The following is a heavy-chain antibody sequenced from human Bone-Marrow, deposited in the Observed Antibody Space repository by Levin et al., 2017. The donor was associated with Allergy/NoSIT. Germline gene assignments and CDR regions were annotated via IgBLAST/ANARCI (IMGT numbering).Heavy chain of an antibody. CDR2: INAGNGNT. CDR3: ARGISLPAYYDFWSGDLRNRPAGYYYDDYMDV. V-gene: IGHV1-3*01. CDR1: GYTFTSYA. J-gene: IGHJ6*03. Sequence: ASVKVSCKASGYTFTSYAMHWVRQAPGQRLEWMGWINAGNGNTKYSQKFQGRVTITRDTSASTAYMELSSLRSEDTAVYYCARGISLPAYYDFWSGDLRNRPAGYYYDDYMDVWGKGTTVTVSS. D-gene: IGHD3-3*01.